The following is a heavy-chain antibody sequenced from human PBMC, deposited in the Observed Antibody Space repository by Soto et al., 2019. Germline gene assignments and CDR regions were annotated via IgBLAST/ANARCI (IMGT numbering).Heavy chain of an antibody. J-gene: IGHJ6*02. Sequence: GGSLRLSCAASGLTFSSYSMNWVRQAPGKGLEWVSSISSSSSYIYYADSVKGRFTISRDNAKNSLYLQMNSLRAEDTAVYYCARAAVVVVAATPWACCGIDVWGQGTTVTVSS. CDR3: ARAAVVVVAATPWACCGIDV. CDR1: GLTFSSYS. D-gene: IGHD2-15*01. V-gene: IGHV3-21*01. CDR2: ISSSSSYI.